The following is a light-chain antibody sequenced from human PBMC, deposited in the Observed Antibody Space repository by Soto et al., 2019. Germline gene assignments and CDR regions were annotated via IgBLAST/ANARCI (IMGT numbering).Light chain of an antibody. J-gene: IGKJ1*01. Sequence: DIQMTQSPSTLSGSVGDRVTITCRVSETISSWSAWYQQKPGKAPKLLIYKASTLKSGVPSRFSGSGSGTEFTLTISSLQPDDFATYYCQHYNSYSEAFGQGTKV. CDR2: KAS. CDR3: QHYNSYSEA. CDR1: ETISSW. V-gene: IGKV1-5*03.